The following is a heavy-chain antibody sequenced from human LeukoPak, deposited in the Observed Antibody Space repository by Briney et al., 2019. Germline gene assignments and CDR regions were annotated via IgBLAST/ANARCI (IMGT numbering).Heavy chain of an antibody. Sequence: GGSLRLSCAAAGFTVSKWYMSWFRQAPGRGLEWVSVIYSGGSTYYADSVKGRFSISRDKSKNTLYLQMNSLRAEDTALYYCAREMYCSGGSCYGDDFDIWGQGTMVTVSS. V-gene: IGHV3-66*01. CDR1: GFTVSKWY. D-gene: IGHD2-15*01. CDR3: AREMYCSGGSCYGDDFDI. CDR2: IYSGGST. J-gene: IGHJ3*02.